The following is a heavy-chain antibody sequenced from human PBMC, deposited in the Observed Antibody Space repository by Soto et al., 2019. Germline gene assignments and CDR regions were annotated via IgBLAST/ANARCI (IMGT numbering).Heavy chain of an antibody. D-gene: IGHD2-15*01. CDR3: ARDVGGYCSGGSCYLI. Sequence: EVQLVESGGGLVQPGGSLRLSCAASGFTFSSYWMHWVRQAPGKGLVWVSRINSDGSSTSYADSVKGRFTIFRDNAKNTLYLKMNSLRAEDTAVYYCARDVGGYCSGGSCYLIWGQGTMVTVSS. J-gene: IGHJ3*02. CDR2: INSDGSST. CDR1: GFTFSSYW. V-gene: IGHV3-74*01.